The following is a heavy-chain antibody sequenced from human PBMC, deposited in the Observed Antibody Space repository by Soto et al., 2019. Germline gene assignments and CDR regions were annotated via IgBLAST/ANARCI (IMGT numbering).Heavy chain of an antibody. CDR1: GDSISSYC. CDR2: IYYSGST. D-gene: IGHD1-26*01. Sequence: SETLSLTCTVAGDSISSYCWSWIRQPPGKGLEWIGYIYYSGSTNYNPSLKSRVTISVDTSKNQFSLKLTSVTAADTAVYYCARRYGGNFDYWGQRTLVTVSS. J-gene: IGHJ4*02. CDR3: ARRYGGNFDY. V-gene: IGHV4-59*01.